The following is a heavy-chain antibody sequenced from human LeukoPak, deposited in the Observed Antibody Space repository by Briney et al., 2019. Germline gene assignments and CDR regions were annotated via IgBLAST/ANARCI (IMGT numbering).Heavy chain of an antibody. D-gene: IGHD2-2*01. Sequence: ASVKVSCKASGYTFTGYYMHWVRQAPGQGLEWMGWINPNSGGTNYAQKFQGRVTMTRDTSISTAYMELSRLRSDDTAVYYCARGIVVVPAAIDHWGQGTLVTVSS. CDR2: INPNSGGT. J-gene: IGHJ5*02. CDR3: ARGIVVVPAAIDH. CDR1: GYTFTGYY. V-gene: IGHV1-2*02.